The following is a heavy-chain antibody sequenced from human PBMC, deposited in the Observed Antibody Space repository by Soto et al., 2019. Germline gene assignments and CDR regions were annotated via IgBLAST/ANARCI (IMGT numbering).Heavy chain of an antibody. D-gene: IGHD3-22*01. CDR2: IIPIFGTA. V-gene: IGHV1-69*13. CDR1: GGTFSSYA. Sequence: GASVKVSCKASGGTFSSYAISWVRQAPGQGLEWVGGIIPIFGTANYAQKFQGRVTITADESTSTAYMELSSLRSEDTAVYYCASHYDSSGYYYRGLDYWGQGTLVTVS. J-gene: IGHJ4*02. CDR3: ASHYDSSGYYYRGLDY.